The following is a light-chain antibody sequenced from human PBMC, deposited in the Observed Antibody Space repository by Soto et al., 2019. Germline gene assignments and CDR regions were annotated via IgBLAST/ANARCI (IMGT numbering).Light chain of an antibody. CDR1: SGYVGTYSL. Sequence: QSVLAQPASVSGSPGQSITISCTGASGYVGTYSLVSWYQQHPGKAPKVVIYEGHKRPSGVPDRFSGSTSVNTASLTISGLQTDDVADYYCCLYVVSTTYVFGTGTKAAVL. CDR3: CLYVVSTTYV. CDR2: EGH. J-gene: IGLJ1*01. V-gene: IGLV2-23*01.